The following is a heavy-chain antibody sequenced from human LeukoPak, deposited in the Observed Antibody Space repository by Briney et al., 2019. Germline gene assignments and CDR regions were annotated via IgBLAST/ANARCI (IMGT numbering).Heavy chain of an antibody. D-gene: IGHD3-10*01. Sequence: SETLSLTCTVSGGSISSSSYYWGWIRQPPGKGLEWIGSIYYSGSTYYNPSLKSRVTISVDTSKNPFSLRLSSVTAADTAVYYCARVGYYYGNGFDYWGQGTLVTVSS. CDR3: ARVGYYYGNGFDY. J-gene: IGHJ4*02. CDR1: GGSISSSSYY. CDR2: IYYSGST. V-gene: IGHV4-39*07.